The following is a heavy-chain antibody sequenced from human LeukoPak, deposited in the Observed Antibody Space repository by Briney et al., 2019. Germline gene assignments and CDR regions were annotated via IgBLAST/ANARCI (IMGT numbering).Heavy chain of an antibody. CDR2: ISSSSSYI. Sequence: PGGSLRLSCAASGFTFSSYSMNWVRQAPGKGLEWVSSISSSSSYIYYADSVKGRFTISRDNAKNSLYLQTNSLRAEDTAVYYCASQIAAMATDMVDYWGQGTLVTVSS. CDR3: ASQIAAMATDMVDY. D-gene: IGHD5-18*01. V-gene: IGHV3-21*01. CDR1: GFTFSSYS. J-gene: IGHJ4*02.